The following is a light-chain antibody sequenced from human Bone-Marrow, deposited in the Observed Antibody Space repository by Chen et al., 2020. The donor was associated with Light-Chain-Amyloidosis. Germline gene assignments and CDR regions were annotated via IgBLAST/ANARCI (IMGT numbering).Light chain of an antibody. Sequence: SVLTQPSSVSVAPGQTATIACGGNNIGSTSVHWYPQTPGQAPLLVVYYDSDRPSVIPGRLSGSNSGNTATLTISRVEAGDEADYYCQVWDRSSDRPVFGGGTKLTVL. CDR2: YDS. J-gene: IGLJ3*02. CDR3: QVWDRSSDRPV. CDR1: NIGSTS. V-gene: IGLV3-21*02.